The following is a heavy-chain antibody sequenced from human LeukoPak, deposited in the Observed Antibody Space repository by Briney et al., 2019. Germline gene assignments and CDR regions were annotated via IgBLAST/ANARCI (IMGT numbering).Heavy chain of an antibody. Sequence: ASETLSLTCTVSGGSISSSSYYWGWIRQPPGKGLEWIGSIYYSGSTYYNPSLKSRVTISVDTSKNQFSLKLSSVTAADTAVYYCARIGRLIPQDLGPSYYYMDVWGKGTTVTVSS. CDR2: IYYSGST. CDR3: ARIGRLIPQDLGPSYYYMDV. J-gene: IGHJ6*03. CDR1: GGSISSSSYY. V-gene: IGHV4-39*07. D-gene: IGHD2-15*01.